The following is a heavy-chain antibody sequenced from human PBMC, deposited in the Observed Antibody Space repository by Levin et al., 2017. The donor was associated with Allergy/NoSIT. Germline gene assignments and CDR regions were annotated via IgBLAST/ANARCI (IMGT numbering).Heavy chain of an antibody. CDR3: AKSSGQRGITMIVVAQYYFDY. CDR1: GFTFSSYA. CDR2: ISGSGGST. Sequence: GGSLRLSCAASGFTFSSYAMSWVRQAPGKGLEWVSVISGSGGSTYYADSVKGRFTISRDNSENTLYLQMNSLRAEDTAVYYCAKSSGQRGITMIVVAQYYFDYWGQGTLVTVSS. J-gene: IGHJ4*02. D-gene: IGHD3-22*01. V-gene: IGHV3-23*01.